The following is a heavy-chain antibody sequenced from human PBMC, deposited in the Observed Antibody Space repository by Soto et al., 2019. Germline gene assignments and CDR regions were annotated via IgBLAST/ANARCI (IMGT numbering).Heavy chain of an antibody. V-gene: IGHV1-69*01. CDR2: IIPIFGTA. CDR3: ARDLKGYGDILTAFYGWGWFDP. D-gene: IGHD3-9*01. Sequence: QVQLVQSGAEVKKPGSSVKVSCKASGGTFSSYAISWVRQAPGQGREWMRGIIPIFGTANYAQKFQGRVTITAEETTSKSDMELNILRSEGMAVYYSARDLKGYGDILTAFYGWGWFDPWGQGTLVTVSS. CDR1: GGTFSSYA. J-gene: IGHJ5*02.